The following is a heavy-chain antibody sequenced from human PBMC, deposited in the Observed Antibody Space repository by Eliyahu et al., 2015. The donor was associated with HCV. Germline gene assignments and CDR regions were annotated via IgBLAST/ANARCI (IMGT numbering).Heavy chain of an antibody. CDR1: GGTFSSYA. V-gene: IGHV1-69*01. CDR3: ARGAYVDSSGYYYDDGRALYYFDY. J-gene: IGHJ4*02. CDR2: IIPIFGTA. D-gene: IGHD3-22*01. Sequence: QVQLVQSGAEVKKPGSSVKVSCKASGGTFSSYAISWVRQAPGQGLEWMGGIIPIFGTANYAQKFQGRVTITADESTSTAYMELSSLRSEDTAVYYCARGAYVDSSGYYYDDGRALYYFDYWGQGTLVTVSS.